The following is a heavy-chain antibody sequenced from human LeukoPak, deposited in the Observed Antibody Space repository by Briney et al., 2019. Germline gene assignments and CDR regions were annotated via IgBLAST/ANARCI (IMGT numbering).Heavy chain of an antibody. D-gene: IGHD1-14*01. Sequence: GASVKVSCKASGYTFTSYGISWVRQAPGQGLEWMGWISAYNGNTNYAQKLQGRVTMTTDTSTSTAYMELSRLGSDDTAVYFCARDIWNQRFIYYWGQGTLVTVSS. CDR2: ISAYNGNT. V-gene: IGHV1-18*01. CDR1: GYTFTSYG. CDR3: ARDIWNQRFIYY. J-gene: IGHJ4*02.